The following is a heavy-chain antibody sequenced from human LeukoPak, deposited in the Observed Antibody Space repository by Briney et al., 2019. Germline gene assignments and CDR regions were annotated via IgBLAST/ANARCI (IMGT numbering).Heavy chain of an antibody. CDR3: ARQGSKGLDY. CDR1: GGSISSYY. V-gene: IGHV4-4*09. D-gene: IGHD6-6*01. J-gene: IGHJ4*02. Sequence: SETLSLTCTVSGGSISSYYWSWIRQPPGKGLEWIGYIYTSGSTNYNPSLKSRVTISVDTSKNQFSLKLSSVTAADTAVCYCARQGSKGLDYWGQGTLVTVSS. CDR2: IYTSGST.